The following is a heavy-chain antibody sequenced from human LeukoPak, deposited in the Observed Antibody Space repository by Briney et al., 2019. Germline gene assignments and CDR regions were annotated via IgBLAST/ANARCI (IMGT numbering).Heavy chain of an antibody. CDR3: ASGEAYYDFWSGYKAFDY. Sequence: ASVKVSCKASGYTFTSYYMHWVRQAPGQGLEWMGIINPSGGSTSYAQKFQGRVTMTRDTSTSTVYMELSSLRSEDTAVYYCASGEAYYDFWSGYKAFDYWGQGTLVTVSS. CDR2: INPSGGST. D-gene: IGHD3-3*01. V-gene: IGHV1-46*01. J-gene: IGHJ4*02. CDR1: GYTFTSYY.